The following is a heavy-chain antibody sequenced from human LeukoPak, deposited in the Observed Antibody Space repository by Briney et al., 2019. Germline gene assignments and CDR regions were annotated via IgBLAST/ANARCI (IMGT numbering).Heavy chain of an antibody. D-gene: IGHD3-3*01. J-gene: IGHJ6*04. Sequence: PSETLSLTCTVSGGSISSHYWSWIRQPPRKGLDWIGYIYYSGSTNYNPSLKSRVTISVDTSKNQFSLKLSSVTAADTAVYYCARHGDDFWSGYFDVWGKGTTVTVSS. CDR3: ARHGDDFWSGYFDV. V-gene: IGHV4-59*11. CDR1: GGSISSHY. CDR2: IYYSGST.